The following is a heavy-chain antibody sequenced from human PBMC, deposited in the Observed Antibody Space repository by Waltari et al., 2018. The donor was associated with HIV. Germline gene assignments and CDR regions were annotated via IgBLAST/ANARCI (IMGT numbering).Heavy chain of an antibody. CDR3: AQDPRSYGWSRFGN. J-gene: IGHJ4*02. CDR1: GFTFSNYA. V-gene: IGHV3-23*01. Sequence: EVQLLESGGGLVQPGGSLRLPCAASGFTFSNYAMNWVRQTPGRGLEWVSAITVNGVNTYYADSVRGRFTISRDDSKNTLFLQMNSLRAEDTAVYYCAQDPRSYGWSRFGNWGQGTLVTVSS. D-gene: IGHD3-10*01. CDR2: ITVNGVNT.